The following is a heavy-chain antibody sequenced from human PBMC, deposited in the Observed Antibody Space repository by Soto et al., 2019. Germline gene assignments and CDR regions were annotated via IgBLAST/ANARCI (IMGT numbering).Heavy chain of an antibody. V-gene: IGHV4-31*03. J-gene: IGHJ5*02. CDR1: GGSISRGGYY. CDR2: IHYRWET. Sequence: QVQLQESGPGLVKPSQTLSLTCSVSGGSISRGGYYWSGISQHPGKGLEWIGNIHYRWETYYNPSLTSRVTTSLETSKTQSSLRLRYVTAADTAVYYCARDIAKPNNWFDPWGQGTLVTVSS. CDR3: ARDIAKPNNWFDP.